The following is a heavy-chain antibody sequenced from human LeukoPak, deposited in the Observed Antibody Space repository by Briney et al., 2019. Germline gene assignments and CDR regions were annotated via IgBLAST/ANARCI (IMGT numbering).Heavy chain of an antibody. CDR2: VYSDGSDS. CDR1: GFTFNTYP. V-gene: IGHV3-74*01. CDR3: ARESRYSSGWYSVYLDY. J-gene: IGHJ4*02. Sequence: GGSLRLSCTASGFTFNTYPMHWVRQAPGKGLVWVSRVYSDGSDSRHADSVKGRFTISRDNAKNSLYLQMNSLRAEDTAVYYCARESRYSSGWYSVYLDYWGQGTLVTVSS. D-gene: IGHD6-19*01.